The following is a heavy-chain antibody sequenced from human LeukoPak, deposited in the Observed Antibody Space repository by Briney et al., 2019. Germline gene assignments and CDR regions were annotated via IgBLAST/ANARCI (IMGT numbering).Heavy chain of an antibody. D-gene: IGHD1-7*01. J-gene: IGHJ3*02. Sequence: GGSLRLSCAASGFTFSSYAMSWVRQAPGKGLEWVSGISWNSGSIGYADSVKGRFTISRDNAKNSLYLQMNSLRAEDTALYYCAKEELRAFDIWGQGTMVTVSS. CDR3: AKEELRAFDI. V-gene: IGHV3-9*01. CDR2: ISWNSGSI. CDR1: GFTFSSYA.